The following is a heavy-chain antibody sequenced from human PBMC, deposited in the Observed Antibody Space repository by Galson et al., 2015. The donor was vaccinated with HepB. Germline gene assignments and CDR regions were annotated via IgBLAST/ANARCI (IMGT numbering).Heavy chain of an antibody. CDR2: IYPGDSDT. V-gene: IGHV5-51*01. CDR3: ARRRKEGGWYFDL. D-gene: IGHD3-16*01. J-gene: IGHJ2*01. CDR1: GYSFTSYW. Sequence: QSGAEVKKPGESLKISFKGSGYSFTSYWIAWVRQMPGKGLEWMGIIYPGDSDTRYSPSFQGQVTISADKSISTAYLQWSSLKASDTAMFYCARRRKEGGWYFDLWGRGTLVTVSS.